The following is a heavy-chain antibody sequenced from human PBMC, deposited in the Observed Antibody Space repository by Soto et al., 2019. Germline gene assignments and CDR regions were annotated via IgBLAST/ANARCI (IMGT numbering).Heavy chain of an antibody. Sequence: QITLKESTPTLVQPTQTLTLTCTFSGFSLSTSGVGVGWIRQPPGKALEWLALIYWDDDRRYSPSLKSRLTITKDTSKNQVVLTMTNIDPVDTATYYCAHSPWTGTQAYFDYLGQGTLVTVSS. V-gene: IGHV2-5*02. J-gene: IGHJ4*02. CDR1: GFSLSTSGVG. D-gene: IGHD1-1*01. CDR2: IYWDDDR. CDR3: AHSPWTGTQAYFDY.